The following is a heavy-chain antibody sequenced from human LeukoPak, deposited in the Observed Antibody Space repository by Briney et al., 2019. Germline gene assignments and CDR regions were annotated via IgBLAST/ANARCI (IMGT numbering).Heavy chain of an antibody. V-gene: IGHV1-2*02. CDR1: GYTFTGYY. D-gene: IGHD4-17*01. Sequence: ASVKVSCKASGYTFTGYYMHWVRQAPGQGLEWMGWINPNRGGTKYTQKFQGRVTMTRDTSISTAYMELSRLRSDDTAVYYCARAGDYGDYYFDYWGQGTLVTVSS. J-gene: IGHJ4*02. CDR3: ARAGDYGDYYFDY. CDR2: INPNRGGT.